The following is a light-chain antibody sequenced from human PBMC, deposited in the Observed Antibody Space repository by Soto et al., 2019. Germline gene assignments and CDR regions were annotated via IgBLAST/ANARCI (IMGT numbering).Light chain of an antibody. J-gene: IGLJ2*01. V-gene: IGLV2-8*01. CDR2: EVN. CDR3: SSYAGSNNFVV. Sequence: QSALTQPPSASGSPGQSVTISCTGTSSDFGTYNFVSWYQQHPGKAPKLMIYEVNKRPSGVPDRFSGSKSGNTASLTVSGLQAEDEADYYCSSYAGSNNFVVFGGGTKLTVL. CDR1: SSDFGTYNF.